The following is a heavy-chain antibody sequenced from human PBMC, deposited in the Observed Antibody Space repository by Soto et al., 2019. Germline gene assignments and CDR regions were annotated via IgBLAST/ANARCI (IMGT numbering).Heavy chain of an antibody. CDR2: IFYSGST. CDR3: ARALSGILYYFDY. J-gene: IGHJ4*02. CDR1: GGSISSDSYY. V-gene: IGHV4-30-4*01. Sequence: PSETLSLTCTVSGGSISSDSYYWSWIRQPPGKGLEWIGYIFYSGSTYYNPSLKSRVTISVDTSKNQFSLKLSSVTAADPAVYYWARALSGILYYFDYWGQGTLVTVAS.